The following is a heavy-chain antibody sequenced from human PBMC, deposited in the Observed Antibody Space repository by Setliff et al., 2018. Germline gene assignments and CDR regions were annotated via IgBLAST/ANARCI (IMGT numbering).Heavy chain of an antibody. CDR3: ARLRGAFDY. D-gene: IGHD3-16*01. CDR1: GGSISSSNYY. V-gene: IGHV4-39*07. CDR2: IYYGGSA. J-gene: IGHJ4*02. Sequence: SETLSLTCTVSGGSISSSNYYWGWIRQPPGKGLEWIGNIYYGGSAYYNPSLKSRVTISVDTSKNQFSLKLSSVTAADTAMYYCARLRGAFDYCGQGTLVTVSS.